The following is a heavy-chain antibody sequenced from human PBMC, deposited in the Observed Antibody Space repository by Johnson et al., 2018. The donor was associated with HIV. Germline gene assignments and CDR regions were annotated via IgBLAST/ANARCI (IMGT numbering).Heavy chain of an antibody. D-gene: IGHD5-24*01. CDR1: FTFDDYG. CDR2: IFSGGST. V-gene: IGHV3-NL1*01. CDR3: ARACRDGYTCDAFDI. J-gene: IGHJ3*02. Sequence: FTFDDYGMSWVRQVPGKGLEWVSVIFSGGSTYYADSVKGRFTISRDNSKNTLYLQMNSLRAEDTAVYYCARACRDGYTCDAFDIWGQGTMVTVSS.